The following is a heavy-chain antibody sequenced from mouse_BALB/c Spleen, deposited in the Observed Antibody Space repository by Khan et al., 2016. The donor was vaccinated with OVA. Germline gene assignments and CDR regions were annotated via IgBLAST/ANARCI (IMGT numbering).Heavy chain of an antibody. Sequence: EVQLQESGPGLVKPSQSLSLTCTVTGYSITSDYAWNWIRQFPGNKLEWVGYISYSGRTSHNPSPKSRISTTRDTSKNQFFLQFSSVTTADTATYYCARSVTITTVVATDFDYWGQGTTLTVSS. V-gene: IGHV3-2*02. D-gene: IGHD1-1*01. CDR3: ARSVTITTVVATDFDY. J-gene: IGHJ2*01. CDR2: ISYSGRT. CDR1: GYSITSDYA.